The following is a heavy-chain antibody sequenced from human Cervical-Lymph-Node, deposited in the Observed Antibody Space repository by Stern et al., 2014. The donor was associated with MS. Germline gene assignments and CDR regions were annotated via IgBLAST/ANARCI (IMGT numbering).Heavy chain of an antibody. CDR2: IGIAGDT. CDR1: GFTFSSYD. Sequence: VQLVESGGGLVQPGGSLRLYCAASGFTFSSYDMHWVRQATGKGLEWVSAIGIAGDTHYPGSVKGRFTISRENANNSLYLQMNSLRVGDTAVYYCARDRNGMDVWGQGTTVTVSS. V-gene: IGHV3-13*01. J-gene: IGHJ6*02. CDR3: ARDRNGMDV.